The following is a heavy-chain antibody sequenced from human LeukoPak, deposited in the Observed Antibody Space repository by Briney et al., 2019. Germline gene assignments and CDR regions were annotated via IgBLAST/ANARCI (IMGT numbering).Heavy chain of an antibody. J-gene: IGHJ6*03. CDR3: ARAGYDFWSGYSVLDYYYMDV. CDR1: GYTLTELS. D-gene: IGHD3-3*01. CDR2: FDPEDGET. Sequence: GASVKVSCKVSGYTLTELSMHWVRQAPGKGLEWMGGFDPEDGETIYAQKFQGRVTMTRDTSTSTVYMELSSLRSEDTAVYYCARAGYDFWSGYSVLDYYYMDVWGKGTTVTVSS. V-gene: IGHV1-24*01.